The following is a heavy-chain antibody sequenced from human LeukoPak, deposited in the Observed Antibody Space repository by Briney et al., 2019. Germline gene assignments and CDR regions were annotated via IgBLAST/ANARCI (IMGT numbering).Heavy chain of an antibody. CDR1: GGSISSYY. V-gene: IGHV4-59*01. Sequence: SETLSLTCTVSGGSISSYYWSWIRQPPGKGLEWIGYIYYSGSTNYNPSLKSRVTISVDTSKNQLSLKLSSVTAADTAVYYCARVGGYSYGSFDYWGQGTLVTVSS. J-gene: IGHJ4*02. CDR2: IYYSGST. D-gene: IGHD5-18*01. CDR3: ARVGGYSYGSFDY.